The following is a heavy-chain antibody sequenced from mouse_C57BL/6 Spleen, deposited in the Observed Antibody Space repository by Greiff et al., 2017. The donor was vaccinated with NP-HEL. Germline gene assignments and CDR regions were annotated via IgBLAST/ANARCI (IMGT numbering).Heavy chain of an antibody. J-gene: IGHJ3*01. Sequence: EVMLVESGGGLVKPGGSLKLSCAASGFTFSDYGMHWVRQAPEKGLEWVAYISSGSSTIYYADTVKGRFTISRDNAKNTLFLQMTSLRSEDTAMYYCARDYDYGDGGFAYWGQGTLVTVSA. CDR2: ISSGSSTI. D-gene: IGHD2-4*01. CDR1: GFTFSDYG. V-gene: IGHV5-17*01. CDR3: ARDYDYGDGGFAY.